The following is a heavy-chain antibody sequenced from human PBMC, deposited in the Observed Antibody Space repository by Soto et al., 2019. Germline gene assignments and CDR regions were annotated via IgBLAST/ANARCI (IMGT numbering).Heavy chain of an antibody. CDR3: ARDRYNSGSFDY. D-gene: IGHD1-1*01. V-gene: IGHV1-18*01. CDR2: INSYNGVT. Sequence: QVQLVQSGAEVKKPGASVKVSCKSSGYTFTDYGITWVRQAPGQGLQWMGWINSYNGVTNNAHSFQGRVSMTTDTSTSTAYLELSSLRSDDTSVYYCARDRYNSGSFDYWGHGSLVTVSS. J-gene: IGHJ4*01. CDR1: GYTFTDYG.